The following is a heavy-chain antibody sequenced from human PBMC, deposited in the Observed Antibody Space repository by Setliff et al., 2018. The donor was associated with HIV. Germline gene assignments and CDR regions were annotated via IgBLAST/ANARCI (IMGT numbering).Heavy chain of an antibody. CDR3: ARTDYGGNSGGNYFDY. D-gene: IGHD4-17*01. CDR1: GYTFTTYD. CDR2: ISPYNGHT. V-gene: IGHV1-18*01. Sequence: GASVKVSCKASGYTFTTYDITWVRRAPGQGLEWLGWISPYNGHTNFAQKFQGRVTMTTDTATSTAYMEVRSLRSDDTAVYYCARTDYGGNSGGNYFDYWGQGSLVTLL. J-gene: IGHJ4*02.